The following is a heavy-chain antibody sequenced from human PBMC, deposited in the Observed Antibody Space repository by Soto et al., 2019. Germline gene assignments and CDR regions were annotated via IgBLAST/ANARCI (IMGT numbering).Heavy chain of an antibody. D-gene: IGHD3-3*01. CDR3: ARGGIGGFYDFWSGYGSRDGMDV. CDR1: GYTFTSYD. J-gene: IGHJ6*02. CDR2: MNPNSGNT. V-gene: IGHV1-8*01. Sequence: ASVKVSCKASGYTFTSYDINWVPQATGQGLEWMGWMNPNSGNTGYAQKFQGRVTMTRNTSISTAYMELSSLRSEDTAVYYCARGGIGGFYDFWSGYGSRDGMDVWGQGTTVTVSS.